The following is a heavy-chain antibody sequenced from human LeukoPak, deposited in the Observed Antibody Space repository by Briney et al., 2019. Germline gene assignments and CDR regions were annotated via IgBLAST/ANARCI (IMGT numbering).Heavy chain of an antibody. CDR2: INHSGST. CDR3: ARGRARYSYYYASSGYPYYFDY. D-gene: IGHD3-22*01. Sequence: SETLSLTCAVYGGSFSGYYWSWIRQPPGKGLEWIGEINHSGSTNYNPSLKSRVTISVDTSKNQFSLKLSSVTAADTAVYYCARGRARYSYYYASSGYPYYFDYWGQGTLVTVSS. V-gene: IGHV4-34*01. CDR1: GGSFSGYY. J-gene: IGHJ4*02.